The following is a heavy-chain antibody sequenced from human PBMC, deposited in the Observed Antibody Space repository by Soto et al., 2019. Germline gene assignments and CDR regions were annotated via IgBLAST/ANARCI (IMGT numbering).Heavy chain of an antibody. D-gene: IGHD3-3*01. CDR3: ARGGWRQIDY. CDR1: GDSIGSYY. Sequence: SETLSLTCSVSGDSIGSYYWSWIRQPPGKGLEWIGCLYYSGSTNYTPSLKSRVTISVDTSKSQFSLKLSSVTAADTFVYYCARGGWRQIDYWGQGTLVFVS. J-gene: IGHJ4*02. CDR2: LYYSGST. V-gene: IGHV4-59*08.